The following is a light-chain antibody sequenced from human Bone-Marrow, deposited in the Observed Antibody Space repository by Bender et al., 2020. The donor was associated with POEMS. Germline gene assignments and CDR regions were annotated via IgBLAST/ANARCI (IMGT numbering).Light chain of an antibody. J-gene: IGLJ3*02. CDR3: STYVTDSPWV. CDR1: SSNIGAPYD. CDR2: GNI. V-gene: IGLV1-40*01. Sequence: QSVLTQPPSVSGAPGQRVTISCTGSSSNIGAPYDVHWYQQLPGTAPRLLIYGNINRPSGVPDRFSGSKSGTSVSLAITGLQAEDEADYYCSTYVTDSPWVFGGGTKLTVL.